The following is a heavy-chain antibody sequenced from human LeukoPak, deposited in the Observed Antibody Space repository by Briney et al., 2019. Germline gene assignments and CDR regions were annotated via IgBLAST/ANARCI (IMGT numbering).Heavy chain of an antibody. J-gene: IGHJ4*02. CDR2: ISGFNENT. CDR1: AYTFNTYG. Sequence: ASVKVSCKAPAYTFNTYGISWVRQAPGQGLEWMGWISGFNENTNFAKRFQDRVTMTIDRSTSTAYMELRNLRSDDTAVYYCARLVVQGFSYFDSWGQGTLVTVSS. D-gene: IGHD2-15*01. CDR3: ARLVVQGFSYFDS. V-gene: IGHV1-18*01.